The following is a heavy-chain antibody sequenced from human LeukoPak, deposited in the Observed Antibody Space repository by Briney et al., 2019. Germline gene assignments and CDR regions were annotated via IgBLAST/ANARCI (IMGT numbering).Heavy chain of an antibody. CDR3: ARSYPLDYDFWSGYYS. CDR2: IWYDGSNK. CDR1: GFTFSSFG. D-gene: IGHD3-3*01. J-gene: IGHJ4*02. V-gene: IGHV3-33*01. Sequence: PGGSLRLSCAASGFTFSSFGMHWVRQAPGKGLEWVAVIWYDGSNKYYADSVKGRFTISRDNSKNTLYLQMNSLRAEDTAVYYCARSYPLDYDFWSGYYSWGQGTLVTVSS.